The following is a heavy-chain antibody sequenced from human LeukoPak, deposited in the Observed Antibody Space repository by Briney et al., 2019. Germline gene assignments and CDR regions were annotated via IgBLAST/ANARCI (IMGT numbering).Heavy chain of an antibody. CDR1: GFTFSNYW. J-gene: IGHJ3*02. CDR3: AREEEGGAFDI. D-gene: IGHD1-26*01. Sequence: PGGSLRLSCAASGFTFSNYWMHWVRQAPGRGLVWVSRINTDGTRTSYADSVKGRFTISRDNAKNTLFLQMNSLRAEDTAVYYCAREEEGGAFDIWGQGTMVTVSS. CDR2: INTDGTRT. V-gene: IGHV3-74*01.